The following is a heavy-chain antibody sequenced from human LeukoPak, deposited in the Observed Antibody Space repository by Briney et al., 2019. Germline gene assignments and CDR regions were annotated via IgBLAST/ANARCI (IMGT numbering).Heavy chain of an antibody. CDR1: GGSISSYY. J-gene: IGHJ4*02. Sequence: PSETLSLTCTVSGGSISSYYWSWIRQPPGKGLEWIGSIYYSGGTYYNPSLKSRVTISVDTSKNQFSLKLSSVTAADTAVYYCARVIRGEEDYFDYWGQGTLVTVSS. CDR3: ARVIRGEEDYFDY. D-gene: IGHD3-10*01. V-gene: IGHV4-39*07. CDR2: IYYSGGT.